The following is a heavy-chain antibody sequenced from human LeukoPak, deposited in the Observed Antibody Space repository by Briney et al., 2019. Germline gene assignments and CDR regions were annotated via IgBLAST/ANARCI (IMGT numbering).Heavy chain of an antibody. CDR3: ARPLQGIVGATGFDY. V-gene: IGHV5-51*01. D-gene: IGHD1-26*01. J-gene: IGHJ4*02. CDR2: IYPSDSDT. CDR1: EYSFATYW. Sequence: GESLKISCQGSEYSFATYWIAWLRQMPGKGLEWMGIIYPSDSDTRYSPSFQGQVTISADKSIKTAYLQWSSLEASDTAMYYCARPLQGIVGATGFDYWGQGTLVTVSS.